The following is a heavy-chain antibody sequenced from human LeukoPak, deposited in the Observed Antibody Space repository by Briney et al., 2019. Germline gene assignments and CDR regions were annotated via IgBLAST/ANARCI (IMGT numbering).Heavy chain of an antibody. CDR1: GGTFSSYA. J-gene: IGHJ6*04. Sequence: ASVKVSYKASGGTFSSYAISWVRQAPGQGLEWVGGIIPIFGTANYAQKFQGRVTITADKSTSTAYMELSSLRSEDTAVYYCARAAGPRYCSSTSCRNDYYYGMDVWGKGTTVTVSS. CDR2: IIPIFGTA. CDR3: ARAAGPRYCSSTSCRNDYYYGMDV. V-gene: IGHV1-69*06. D-gene: IGHD2-2*01.